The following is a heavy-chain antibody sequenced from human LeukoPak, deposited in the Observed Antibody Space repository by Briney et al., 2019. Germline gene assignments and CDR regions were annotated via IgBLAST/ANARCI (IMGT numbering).Heavy chain of an antibody. J-gene: IGHJ4*02. D-gene: IGHD4-17*01. V-gene: IGHV3-23*01. CDR1: GFTFSSYA. CDR3: AKPATSGNYGDYEG. CDR2: ISGSGTGT. Sequence: GGSLRLSCAASGFTFSSYAMNWVRQAPGKGLEWVSAISGSGTGTYYADSVKGRFTISRDNSKNTLYLQMSSLRADDTAVYYCAKPATSGNYGDYEGWGQGTLVTVSS.